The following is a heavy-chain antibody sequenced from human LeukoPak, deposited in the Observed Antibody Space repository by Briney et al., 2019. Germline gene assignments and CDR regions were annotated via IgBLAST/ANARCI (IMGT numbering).Heavy chain of an antibody. CDR2: IYNGGRA. D-gene: IGHD6-19*01. CDR3: ARVPSSSPASAWFDP. Sequence: GGSLRLSRVASGFSVSDNYMSWVRQAPGKGPEWVSLIYNGGRAYYADSVKGRFTISRDSSKNTLYLQMNSLRAEDTAVYYCARVPSSSPASAWFDPWGQGTVVTVSS. CDR1: GFSVSDNY. V-gene: IGHV3-53*01. J-gene: IGHJ5*02.